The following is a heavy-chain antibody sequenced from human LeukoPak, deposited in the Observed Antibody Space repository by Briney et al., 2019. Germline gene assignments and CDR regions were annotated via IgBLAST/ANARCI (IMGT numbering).Heavy chain of an antibody. CDR1: GGTFSSYA. CDR3: ARTTYYYDSSGYSGVFTPLL. V-gene: IGHV1-69*04. J-gene: IGHJ4*02. D-gene: IGHD3-22*01. Sequence: GSSVKVSCKASGGTFSSYAISWVRQAPGQGLEWMGRIIPILGIADYAQKFQGRVTITADKSTSTAYMELSSLRSEDTAVYYCARTTYYYDSSGYSGVFTPLLWGQGTLVTVSS. CDR2: IIPILGIA.